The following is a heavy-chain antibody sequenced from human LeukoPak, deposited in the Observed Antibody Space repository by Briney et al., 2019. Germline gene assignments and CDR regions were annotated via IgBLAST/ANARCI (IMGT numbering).Heavy chain of an antibody. D-gene: IGHD7-27*01. Sequence: SVKVSCKASGDTFDTYTISWVRQDPGQGLEWMGGFIPAFNTAHYARKFQGRVTITMDASTTTDFMEMSSLRFEDTAVYYCVRDKGLTGDTCAFDIWGQGTMVTVSS. V-gene: IGHV1-69*05. J-gene: IGHJ3*02. CDR3: VRDKGLTGDTCAFDI. CDR1: GDTFDTYT. CDR2: FIPAFNTA.